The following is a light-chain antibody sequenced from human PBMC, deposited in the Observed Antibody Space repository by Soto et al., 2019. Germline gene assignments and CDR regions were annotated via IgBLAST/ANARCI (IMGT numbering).Light chain of an antibody. Sequence: SALTQPASVSGSPGQSITISCTGTSSDVGSYSLISWYQQQPGKAPKLVIYGASERPSGVSDRFSGSKSGNTASLTISGPQPEDEADYYCCSYAGSSSLVFGTGTKSPS. CDR2: GAS. J-gene: IGLJ1*01. CDR1: SSDVGSYSL. CDR3: CSYAGSSSLV. V-gene: IGLV2-23*01.